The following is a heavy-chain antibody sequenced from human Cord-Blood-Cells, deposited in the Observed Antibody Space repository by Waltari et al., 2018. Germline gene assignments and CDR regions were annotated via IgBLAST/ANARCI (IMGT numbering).Heavy chain of an antibody. CDR2: ISSSSSYI. Sequence: EVQLVESGGGLVKPGGSLRLSCAASGFPFGSYSSTSVRQAPGKGLEWCSSISSSSSYIYYADSVKGRFTISRDNAKNSLYLQMNSLRAEDTAVYYCASYAVYATDAFDIWGQGTMVTVSS. CDR3: ASYAVYATDAFDI. D-gene: IGHD2-8*01. J-gene: IGHJ3*02. CDR1: GFPFGSYS. V-gene: IGHV3-21*01.